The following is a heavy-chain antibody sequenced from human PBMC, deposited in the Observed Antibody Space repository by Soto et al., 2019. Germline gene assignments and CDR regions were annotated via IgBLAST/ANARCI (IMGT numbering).Heavy chain of an antibody. V-gene: IGHV1-18*01. CDR2: ISGYNGNT. Sequence: ASVKVSCKVSGYTFTSYGISWVRQAPGQGLEWMGWISGYNGNTNYAQKVQGRVTMTTDTSTSTAYMELRSLRSDDTAVYYCARDLRISAYHYDSSSPKGGYFDYWGQGSLVTVSS. D-gene: IGHD3-22*01. CDR3: ARDLRISAYHYDSSSPKGGYFDY. J-gene: IGHJ4*02. CDR1: GYTFTSYG.